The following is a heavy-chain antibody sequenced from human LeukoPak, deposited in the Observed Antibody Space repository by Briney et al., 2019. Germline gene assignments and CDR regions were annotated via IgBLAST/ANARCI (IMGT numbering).Heavy chain of an antibody. Sequence: GDSLKSSCKASKYTFSTYWIGWVRQMPGKGLEWMGFIYPGDSDTRYSPSFQGQVTISVDKSISTAYLQWSSLKASDTAMYYCARRAYYSVSGSYRWCDSWGQGTLVTVSS. CDR2: IYPGDSDT. V-gene: IGHV5-51*01. J-gene: IGHJ5*01. CDR3: ARRAYYSVSGSYRWCDS. D-gene: IGHD3-10*01. CDR1: KYTFSTYW.